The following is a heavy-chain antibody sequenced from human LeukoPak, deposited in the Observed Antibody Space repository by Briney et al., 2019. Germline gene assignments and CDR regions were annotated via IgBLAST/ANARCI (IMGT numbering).Heavy chain of an antibody. D-gene: IGHD5-12*01. Sequence: PSETLSLTCAVSDYSINSAYYWGWIRQYPGQGLEWIGTIYHNGRTYYNPSLKSQITISVDTSKNQFSLKLSSVTAADTAVYYCARSIVATDYWYFDLWGRGTLVTVSS. CDR3: ARSIVATDYWYFDL. CDR2: IYHNGRT. J-gene: IGHJ2*01. V-gene: IGHV4-38-2*01. CDR1: DYSINSAYY.